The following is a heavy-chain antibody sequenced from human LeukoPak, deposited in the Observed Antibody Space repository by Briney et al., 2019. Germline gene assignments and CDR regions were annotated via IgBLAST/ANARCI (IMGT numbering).Heavy chain of an antibody. D-gene: IGHD3-3*01. Sequence: GGSLRLSCAASGFTFSNYWMHWVRQVPGKGLVWVSRSDGGGSSTSYADSVKGRFSISRDNAKSILYLQMNSLRAEDTAVYYCARDGGYDFWSGYYQDYWGQGTLVTVSS. CDR2: SDGGGSST. CDR1: GFTFSNYW. CDR3: ARDGGYDFWSGYYQDY. J-gene: IGHJ4*02. V-gene: IGHV3-74*01.